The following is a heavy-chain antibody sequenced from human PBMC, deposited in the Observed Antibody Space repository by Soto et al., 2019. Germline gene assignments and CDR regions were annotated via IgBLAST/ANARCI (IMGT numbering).Heavy chain of an antibody. V-gene: IGHV1-8*01. D-gene: IGHD6-19*01. J-gene: IGHJ5*02. CDR1: GYTFTSYD. CDR2: MNPNSGNT. CDR3: AIASGWYSCFAP. Sequence: QVQLVQSGAEVKKPGASVKVSCKASGYTFTSYDINWVRQATGQGLEWMGWMNPNSGNTGYAQKFQGRVTMTRNTSIRSAYRELSSLRSEDTAVYYCAIASGWYSCFAPGGQGPLVPVPS.